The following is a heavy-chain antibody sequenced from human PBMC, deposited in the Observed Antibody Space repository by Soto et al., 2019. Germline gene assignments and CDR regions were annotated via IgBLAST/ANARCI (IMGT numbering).Heavy chain of an antibody. V-gene: IGHV4-59*01. J-gene: IGHJ4*02. CDR3: AKVVYGGHLEY. Sequence: SETLSLTCTFSVVSINNYYWTCIRQPPGKRLEWIGAIYYTGSTTYNPSLRSRVTFSVDTSKNQFSLSLTSVTAADTAVYFCAKVVYGGHLEYWGQGTLVNVSS. CDR2: IYYTGST. D-gene: IGHD2-8*01. CDR1: VVSINNYY.